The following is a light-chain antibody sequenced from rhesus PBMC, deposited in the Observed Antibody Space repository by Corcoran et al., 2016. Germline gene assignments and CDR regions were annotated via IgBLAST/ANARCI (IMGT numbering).Light chain of an antibody. CDR1: HSVSSY. V-gene: IGKV3S9*01. Sequence: EIVMTQSPATLSLSPGERATLSCRASHSVSSYVAWYQQKPEKAPMLLIYGASSRATGIPDRFSGSGSETDFTLTISSLEPEDFAVYYCQQYSNWLTFGGGTKVEIK. CDR3: QQYSNWLT. J-gene: IGKJ4*01. CDR2: GAS.